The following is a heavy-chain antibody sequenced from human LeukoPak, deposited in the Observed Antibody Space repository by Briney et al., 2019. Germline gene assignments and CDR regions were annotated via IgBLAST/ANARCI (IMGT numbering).Heavy chain of an antibody. CDR1: GYSFTSYW. Sequence: GGSLKISCKGSGYSFTSYWIGWVRQMPGKGLEWMGIIYPGDSDTRYSPSFQGQVTISADKSISTAYLQWSSLKASDTAMYYCARTETAEHYYYYGMDVWGKGTTVTVSS. J-gene: IGHJ6*04. CDR3: ARTETAEHYYYYGMDV. CDR2: IYPGDSDT. V-gene: IGHV5-51*01. D-gene: IGHD5-18*01.